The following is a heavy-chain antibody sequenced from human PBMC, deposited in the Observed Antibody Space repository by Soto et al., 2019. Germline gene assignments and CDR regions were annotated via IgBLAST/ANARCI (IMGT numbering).Heavy chain of an antibody. CDR2: IVVGSGNT. D-gene: IGHD4-4*01. CDR1: GFTFTSSA. CDR3: AAPSGNFTYYMDV. V-gene: IGHV1-58*02. Sequence: QMQLVQSGPEVKKPGTSVKVSCKASGFTFTSSAMQWVRQARGQRLEWIGWIVVGSGNTNYAQKFQERVTITRDMSTHKAYMEPSSLRSEGTAVYYCAAPSGNFTYYMDVWGKGTTVTGSS. J-gene: IGHJ6*03.